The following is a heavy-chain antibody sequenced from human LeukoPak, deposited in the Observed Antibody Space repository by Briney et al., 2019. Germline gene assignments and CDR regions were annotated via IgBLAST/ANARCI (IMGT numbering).Heavy chain of an antibody. CDR3: AADLYSGSYLEYNWFDP. D-gene: IGHD1-26*01. J-gene: IGHJ5*02. V-gene: IGHV1-58*02. CDR2: IVVGSGNT. CDR1: GFTLTSSA. Sequence: SVKVSCKASGFTLTSSAMQWVRQARGQRLEWIGWIVVGSGNTNYAQKFQERVTITRDMSTSTAYMELSSLRSEDTAVYYCAADLYSGSYLEYNWFDPWGQGTLVTVSS.